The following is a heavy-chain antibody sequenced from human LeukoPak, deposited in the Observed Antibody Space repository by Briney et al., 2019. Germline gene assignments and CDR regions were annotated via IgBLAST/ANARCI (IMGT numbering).Heavy chain of an antibody. CDR3: SRVIGGYDSTFYYYYMDV. V-gene: IGHV3-48*03. D-gene: IGHD5-12*01. J-gene: IGHJ6*03. CDR1: GGSMSSYY. CDR2: ISSSGGTI. Sequence: LSLTCTVSGGSMSSYYWSWVRQAPGKGLEWLSYISSSGGTIYYADSVKGRFTISRDNAKNSLSLLMNSLRAEDTAVYYCSRVIGGYDSTFYYYYMDVWGKGTTVTISS.